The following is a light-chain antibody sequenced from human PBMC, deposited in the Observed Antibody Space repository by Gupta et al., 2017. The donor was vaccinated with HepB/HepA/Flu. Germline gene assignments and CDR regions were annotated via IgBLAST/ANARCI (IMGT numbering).Light chain of an antibody. CDR1: QGISNF. J-gene: IGKJ3*01. V-gene: IGKV1-16*01. CDR3: QQDINSPFT. CDR2: VAS. Sequence: QMTPSPSSLSASVGDRITITCRASQGISNFLAWFQQKPGKAPKPLIYVASSLQSGVPSRFSGSGSGTXFTLTIXSRQPEDVATYYCQQDINSPFTFGXGTTVDIK.